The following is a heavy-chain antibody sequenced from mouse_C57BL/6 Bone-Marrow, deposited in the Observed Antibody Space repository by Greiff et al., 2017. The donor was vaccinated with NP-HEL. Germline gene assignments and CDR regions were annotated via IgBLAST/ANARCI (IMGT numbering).Heavy chain of an antibody. D-gene: IGHD1-1*01. CDR3: ARSHYGSSYTWFAY. V-gene: IGHV1-63*01. J-gene: IGHJ3*01. Sequence: VQLQQSGAELVRPGTSVQMSCKASGYTFTNYWIGWAKQRPGHGLEWIGDIYPGGGYTNYNEKFKGKATLTADKSSSTAYMQFSSLTSEDSAIYYCARSHYGSSYTWFAYWGQGTLVTVSA. CDR1: GYTFTNYW. CDR2: IYPGGGYT.